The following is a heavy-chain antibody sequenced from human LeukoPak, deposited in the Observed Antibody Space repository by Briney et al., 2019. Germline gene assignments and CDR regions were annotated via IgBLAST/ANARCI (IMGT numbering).Heavy chain of an antibody. CDR2: ISYDGSNK. V-gene: IGHV3-30-3*01. D-gene: IGHD6-13*01. CDR1: GFTLSSYA. CDR3: ARDLAAAGTSPFDY. J-gene: IGHJ4*02. Sequence: GGSLRLSCAASGFTLSSYAMHWVRQAPGKGLEWVAVISYDGSNKYYTDSVKGRFTISRDNSKNTLYLQMNSLRAEDTAVYYCARDLAAAGTSPFDYWGQGTLVTVSS.